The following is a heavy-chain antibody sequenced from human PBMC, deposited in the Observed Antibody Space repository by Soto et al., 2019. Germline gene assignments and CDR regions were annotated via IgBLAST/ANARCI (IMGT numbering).Heavy chain of an antibody. D-gene: IGHD3-10*01. Sequence: QITLKESGPTLVKPTQTLTLTCTFSGFSLSTSGVGVGWIRQPPGKALEWLALIYWDDDKRYSASLKSRLTITKDTTKNQLVLTMTIMDPVDTATYYCAHRSLWFGEFDYWGQGTLVTVSS. CDR3: AHRSLWFGEFDY. CDR1: GFSLSTSGVG. CDR2: IYWDDDK. V-gene: IGHV2-5*02. J-gene: IGHJ4*02.